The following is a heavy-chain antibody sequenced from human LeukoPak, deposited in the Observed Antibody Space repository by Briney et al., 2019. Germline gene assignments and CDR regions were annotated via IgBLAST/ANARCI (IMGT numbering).Heavy chain of an antibody. J-gene: IGHJ6*04. V-gene: IGHV4-30-4*01. Sequence: SQTLSLTCTVSGGSISSGDYYWSWIRQPPGKGLEWIGYIYYSGSTYYNPSLKSRVTISVDTSKNQFSLKLSSVTAADTAVYYCARGYCSSTSCYPYYYYGMDVWSKGTTVTVSS. D-gene: IGHD2-2*01. CDR2: IYYSGST. CDR1: GGSISSGDYY. CDR3: ARGYCSSTSCYPYYYYGMDV.